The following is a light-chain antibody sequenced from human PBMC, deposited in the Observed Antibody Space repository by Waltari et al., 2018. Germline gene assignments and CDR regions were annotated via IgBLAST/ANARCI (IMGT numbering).Light chain of an antibody. CDR2: KNN. V-gene: IGLV1-47*01. J-gene: IGLJ2*01. Sequence: QSVLTQPPSASGTPGQRVTISCSGSSSNLGNNYVNWYQEFPGTAPKLLIYKNNQRASGVPDRFSGSKSGTSMSLAISGLRTEDEADYYCAAWDDSLSRVIFGGGTKLTVL. CDR3: AAWDDSLSRVI. CDR1: SSNLGNNY.